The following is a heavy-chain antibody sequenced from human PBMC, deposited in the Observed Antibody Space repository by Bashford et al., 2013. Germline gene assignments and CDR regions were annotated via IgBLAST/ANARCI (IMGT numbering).Heavy chain of an antibody. V-gene: IGHV1-8*03. CDR1: GNTFTSSD. Sequence: VASVKVSCQASGNTFTSSDISWVRQAAGQGLEWMGWMTPINGNTGYAQKFQGRLAITRNTSINTVYMELSGLRSEDTAVYYCATSPAEGNWLDPWGQGTLVTVSS. CDR3: ATSPAEGNWLDP. J-gene: IGHJ5*02. CDR2: MTPINGNT.